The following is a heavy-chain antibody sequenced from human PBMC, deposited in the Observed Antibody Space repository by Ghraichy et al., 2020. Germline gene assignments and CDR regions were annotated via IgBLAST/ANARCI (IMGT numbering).Heavy chain of an antibody. V-gene: IGHV4-59*01. CDR3: ARSSCSATSCFFDY. D-gene: IGHD2-2*01. CDR1: GGSISSYS. J-gene: IGHJ4*02. CDR2: IHYSGTA. Sequence: SDTLSLTCPLSGGSISSYSWTWIRQPPGKGLEWIGYIHYSGTASYDPSLKSRVVMSVDTSKNQFSLKLTSVTAADTALYYCARSSCSATSCFFDYWGQGTLVTVSS.